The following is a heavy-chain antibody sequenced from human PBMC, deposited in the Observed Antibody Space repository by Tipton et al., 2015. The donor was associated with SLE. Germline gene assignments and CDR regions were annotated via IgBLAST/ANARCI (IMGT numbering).Heavy chain of an antibody. CDR1: GYTFTSYY. J-gene: IGHJ6*03. D-gene: IGHD3-3*01. V-gene: IGHV1-46*01. CDR2: INPSGGST. CDR3: ARDLGTIPYYCYFMDV. Sequence: QVQLVQSGAEVKKPGASVKVSCMASGYTFTSYYIHWVRQAPGQGLEWVGIINPSGGSTTYAQNFRGRVTMTRDTSTSTVYMELSSLRSEDTAVYYCARDLGTIPYYCYFMDVWGKGTTVTVSS.